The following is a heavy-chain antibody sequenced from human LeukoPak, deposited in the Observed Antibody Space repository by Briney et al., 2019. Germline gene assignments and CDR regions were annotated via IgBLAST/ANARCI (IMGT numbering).Heavy chain of an antibody. CDR3: ARDTIFGVVIDNYYYYGMDV. V-gene: IGHV1-69*06. CDR1: GGTFSSYA. Sequence: SVKVSCKASGGTFSSYAISWVRQAPGQGLEWMGRIIPIFGTANYAQKFQGRVTISADKSTSTAYMELSSLRSEDTAVYYCARDTIFGVVIDNYYYYGMDVWGQGTTVTVSS. D-gene: IGHD3-3*01. J-gene: IGHJ6*02. CDR2: IIPIFGTA.